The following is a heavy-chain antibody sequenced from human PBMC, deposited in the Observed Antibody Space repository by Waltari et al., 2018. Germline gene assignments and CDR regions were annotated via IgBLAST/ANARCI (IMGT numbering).Heavy chain of an antibody. CDR2: IKPDGGEK. V-gene: IGHV3-7*01. CDR1: GFTFSSDW. Sequence: EVQLVVSGGGLVRPGGSLRLSCAASGFTFSSDWMSWVRQAPGRGLELLANIKPDGGEKFYADSVKGRFTISRDNARNSLYLQMTSLRVEDTAVYYCARFGVEAGLDGWGQGTLVTVSS. CDR3: ARFGVEAGLDG. J-gene: IGHJ4*02. D-gene: IGHD3-3*01.